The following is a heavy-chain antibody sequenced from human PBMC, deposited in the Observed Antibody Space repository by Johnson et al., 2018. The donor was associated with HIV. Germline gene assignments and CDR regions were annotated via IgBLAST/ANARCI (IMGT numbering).Heavy chain of an antibody. CDR3: ARDRTSQRWELLPDDAFDI. V-gene: IGHV3-30*04. CDR1: GFTFSNYL. Sequence: QVQLVESGGGVVQPGRSLRLSCAASGFTFSNYLMHWVRQAPGKGLEWVAVISYDGSNKYYADSVRGRFTISRDNSKNTLYLQMNSLRAEDTAVYYCARDRTSQRWELLPDDAFDIWGQGTMVTVSS. D-gene: IGHD1-26*01. CDR2: ISYDGSNK. J-gene: IGHJ3*02.